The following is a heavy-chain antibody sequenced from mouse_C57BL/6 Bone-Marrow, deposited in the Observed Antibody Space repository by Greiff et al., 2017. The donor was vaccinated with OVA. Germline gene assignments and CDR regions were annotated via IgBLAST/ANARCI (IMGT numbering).Heavy chain of an antibody. CDR1: GYTFTDYY. D-gene: IGHD6-5*01. CDR3: ARIPYCTY. CDR2: INPDNGGT. J-gene: IGHJ3*01. V-gene: IGHV1-19*01. Sequence: VQLQQSGPVLVKPGASVKMSCKASGYTFTDYYMNWVKQSHGKSLEWIGGINPDNGGTSYNQKFKGKATLTVDKSSSTAYMELNSLTSEDSAVYYCARIPYCTYWGQGTLVTVSA.